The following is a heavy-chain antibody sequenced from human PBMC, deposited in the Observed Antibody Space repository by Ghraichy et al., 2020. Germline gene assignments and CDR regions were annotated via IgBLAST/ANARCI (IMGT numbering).Heavy chain of an antibody. CDR1: GGSFSGYY. J-gene: IGHJ4*02. Sequence: SETLSLTCAVYGGSFSGYYWSWIRQPPGKGLEWIGEINHSGSTNYNPSPKSRVTSSYDTSRNHFSLNLSSLTAADTAVYYCARGQSGSYFRAYYFDFWAQGALVTVSS. CDR3: ARGQSGSYFRAYYFDF. CDR2: INHSGST. V-gene: IGHV4-34*01. D-gene: IGHD1-26*01.